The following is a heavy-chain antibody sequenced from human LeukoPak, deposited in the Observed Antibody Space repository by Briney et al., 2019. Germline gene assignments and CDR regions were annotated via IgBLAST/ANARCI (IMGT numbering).Heavy chain of an antibody. D-gene: IGHD3-10*01. J-gene: IGHJ4*02. CDR3: ARAYGVRGPLCLRY. V-gene: IGHV1-3*01. CDR1: GYTFTSYG. Sequence: ASVKVSCKASGYTFTSYGISWVRQAPGQGLEWMGWINAGNGNTKYSQKFQGRVTITRDTSASTAYMELSSLRSEDTAVYYCARAYGVRGPLCLRYWGQGTLVTVSP. CDR2: INAGNGNT.